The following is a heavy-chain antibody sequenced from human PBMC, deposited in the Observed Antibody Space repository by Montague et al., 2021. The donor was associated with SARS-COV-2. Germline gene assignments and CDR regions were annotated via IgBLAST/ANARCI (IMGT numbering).Heavy chain of an antibody. CDR2: NYYTGST. J-gene: IGHJ2*01. Sequence: TLSLTCTVSGGSISDDNYYWTWNPQHPGQGLEWITYNYYTGSTYYNPSLQSRLRTSLDTSKNQSSLPLTAATPADTAIYYCARNRGWGSRGAGYIDLWGRGTLVTVSS. CDR3: ARNRGWGSRGAGYIDL. D-gene: IGHD7-27*01. CDR1: GGSISDDNYY. V-gene: IGHV4-31*03.